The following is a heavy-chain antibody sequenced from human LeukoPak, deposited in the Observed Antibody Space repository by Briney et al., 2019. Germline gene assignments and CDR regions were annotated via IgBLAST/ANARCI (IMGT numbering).Heavy chain of an antibody. D-gene: IGHD5-18*01. Sequence: GASLRLSCAASGFTFSSYAMSWVRRAPGKGLEWVSAISGSGGNTYYADSVKGWFTISRDNSKNTLYLQMNSLRAEDTAIYYCAKKRGMQLWQYYFDYWGQGTLVTVSS. CDR2: ISGSGGNT. CDR3: AKKRGMQLWQYYFDY. V-gene: IGHV3-23*01. J-gene: IGHJ4*02. CDR1: GFTFSSYA.